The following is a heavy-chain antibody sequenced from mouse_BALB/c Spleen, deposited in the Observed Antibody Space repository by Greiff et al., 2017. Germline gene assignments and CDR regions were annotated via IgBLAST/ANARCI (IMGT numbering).Heavy chain of an antibody. V-gene: IGHV1-14*01. D-gene: IGHD1-1*01. CDR2: INPYNDGT. J-gene: IGHJ3*01. CDR1: GYTFTSYV. CDR3: ARYYYGSSFPFAY. Sequence: EVKLMESGPELVKPGASVKMSCKASGYTFTSYVMHWVKQKPGQGLEWIGYINPYNDGTKYNEKFKGKATLTSDKSSSTAYMELSSLTSEDSAVYYCARYYYGSSFPFAYWGQGTLVTVSA.